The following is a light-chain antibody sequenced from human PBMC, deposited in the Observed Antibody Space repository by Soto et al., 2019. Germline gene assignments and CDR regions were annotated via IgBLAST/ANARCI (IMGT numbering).Light chain of an antibody. CDR3: SSYTSTMTNV. CDR1: SSDVGGFNS. CDR2: DVV. Sequence: QSVLNQPASVSGSPVQWSTISCTGTSSDVGGFNSVSWYQLRPGTAPKLILYDVVDRPSGVSYRFSGSKSGNTASLTISGLQAADEADYFCSSYTSTMTNVFGSGTKVTVL. J-gene: IGLJ1*01. V-gene: IGLV2-14*03.